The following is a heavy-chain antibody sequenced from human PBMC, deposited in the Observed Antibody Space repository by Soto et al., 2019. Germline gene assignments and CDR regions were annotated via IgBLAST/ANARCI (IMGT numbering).Heavy chain of an antibody. CDR1: GFTFSDHY. CDR3: PSPHLSSGYAFYSL. J-gene: IGHJ4*02. CDR2: TRNKANSYTT. D-gene: IGHD3-22*01. V-gene: IGHV3-72*01. Sequence: GGSLRLSCAASGFTFSDHYMDWVRPAPGKGLEWVGRTRNKANSYTTEYAASVKGRFTISRHDSKNSLYLQMNSLKTEDTAVYYCPSPHLSSGYAFYSLWGQGTLVTVSS.